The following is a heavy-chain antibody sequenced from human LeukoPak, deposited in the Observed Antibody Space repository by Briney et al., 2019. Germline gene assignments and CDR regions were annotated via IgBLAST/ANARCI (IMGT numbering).Heavy chain of an antibody. Sequence: GASVKVSCKASGYIFSDYYIHWVRQAPGRGFEWMGWISRYSGATKLAQKFQGRVTLTRDTSISTAYVELSNLASDDTGVYYSVSWAGGNSDVASFDYWGQGTLVIVSS. CDR1: GYIFSDYY. J-gene: IGHJ4*02. D-gene: IGHD2-21*01. V-gene: IGHV1-2*02. CDR2: ISRYSGAT. CDR3: VSWAGGNSDVASFDY.